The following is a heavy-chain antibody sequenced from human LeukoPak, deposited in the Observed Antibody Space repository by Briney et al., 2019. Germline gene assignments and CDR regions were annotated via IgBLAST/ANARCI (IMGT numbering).Heavy chain of an antibody. V-gene: IGHV1-69*05. CDR2: IIPIFGTA. Sequence: SVTVSCKASGGTLSSYTITWVRQAPGQGLEWMGGIIPIFGTADYAQKFQGRVTMTRDISTSTVYMELSGLRSDDTAVYFCARVGQIGAVADFWGQGTLVTVSS. J-gene: IGHJ4*02. CDR1: GGTLSSYT. D-gene: IGHD6-13*01. CDR3: ARVGQIGAVADF.